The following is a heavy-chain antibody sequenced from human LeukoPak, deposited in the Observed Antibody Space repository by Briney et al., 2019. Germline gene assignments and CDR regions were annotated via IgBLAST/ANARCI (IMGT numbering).Heavy chain of an antibody. Sequence: SVKVSCKASGGTFSSYAISWVRQAPGQGLEWMGGFIPIFGTANYAQKFQGRVTITADESTSTAYMELSSLRSEDTAVYYCARRMDGYNLAFDYWGQGTLVTVSS. CDR3: ARRMDGYNLAFDY. D-gene: IGHD5-24*01. CDR1: GGTFSSYA. V-gene: IGHV1-69*01. J-gene: IGHJ4*02. CDR2: FIPIFGTA.